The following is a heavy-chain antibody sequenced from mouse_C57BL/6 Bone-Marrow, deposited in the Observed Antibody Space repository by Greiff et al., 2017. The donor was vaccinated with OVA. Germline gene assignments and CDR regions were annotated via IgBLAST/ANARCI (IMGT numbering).Heavy chain of an antibody. D-gene: IGHD1-1*01. CDR3: ARKAITADY. CDR1: GFTFSSYG. Sequence: EVHLVESGGDLVKPGGSLKLSCAASGFTFSSYGMSWVRQTPDKRLEWVATISSGGSYTYYPDSVKGRFTISRDNAKNTLYLQMSSLKSEDTAMYYCARKAITADYWGQGTTLTVSS. V-gene: IGHV5-6*01. CDR2: ISSGGSYT. J-gene: IGHJ2*01.